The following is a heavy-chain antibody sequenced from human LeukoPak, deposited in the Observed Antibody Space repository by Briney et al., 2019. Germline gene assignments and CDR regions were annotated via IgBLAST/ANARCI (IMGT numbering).Heavy chain of an antibody. CDR1: GFTFTSYG. CDR2: ISAYNGNT. V-gene: IGHV1-18*01. D-gene: IGHD3-10*01. Sequence: ASVKVSCKASGFTFTSYGISWVRQAPGQGLEWMGWISAYNGNTNSAQTLQGRVTMTTDTSTSTAYMELRSLRYDDTAVFYCGRAATSHYYGSAIDYWGQGTLVTVSS. J-gene: IGHJ4*02. CDR3: GRAATSHYYGSAIDY.